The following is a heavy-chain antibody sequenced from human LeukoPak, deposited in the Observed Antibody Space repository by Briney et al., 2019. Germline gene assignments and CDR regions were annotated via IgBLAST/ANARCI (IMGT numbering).Heavy chain of an antibody. D-gene: IGHD1-1*01. CDR3: ARRQGTTLSFDY. J-gene: IGHJ4*02. CDR2: INAYNGNT. V-gene: IGHV1-18*01. CDR1: GYTFTSYG. Sequence: GASVTVSCTASGYTFTSYGFSWVRQAPGQGLEWMGWINAYNGNTNYAQTLQGRVTMTTDTSTSTAYMELRSLRFDDTAVYYCARRQGTTLSFDYWGQGTLVTVSS.